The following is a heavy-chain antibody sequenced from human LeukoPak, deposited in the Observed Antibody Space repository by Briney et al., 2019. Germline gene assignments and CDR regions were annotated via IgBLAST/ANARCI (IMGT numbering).Heavy chain of an antibody. CDR1: GGSISSYY. J-gene: IGHJ4*02. D-gene: IGHD6-19*01. Sequence: PSETLSLTCTVSGGSISSYYWSWIRQPPGKGLEWIGYIYYSGSTNYNPSLKSRVTIAVDTSKDQFSLKLNSVTAADTAVYYCARRSSGWMYYFDYWGQGTLVTVSS. CDR3: ARRSSGWMYYFDY. V-gene: IGHV4-59*08. CDR2: IYYSGST.